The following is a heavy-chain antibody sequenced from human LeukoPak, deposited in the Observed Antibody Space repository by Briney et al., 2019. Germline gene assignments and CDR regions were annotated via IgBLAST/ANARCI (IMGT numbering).Heavy chain of an antibody. Sequence: SETLSLTCTVSGGSISSYYWSWIRQPPGKGLEWIGYIYYSGSTNYNPSLKSRVTISVDTSKNQFSLKLSSVTAADTAVYYCARGRSSTLEIGYWGQGTLVTVSS. V-gene: IGHV4-59*01. CDR3: ARGRSSTLEIGY. CDR1: GGSISSYY. D-gene: IGHD2-2*01. CDR2: IYYSGST. J-gene: IGHJ4*02.